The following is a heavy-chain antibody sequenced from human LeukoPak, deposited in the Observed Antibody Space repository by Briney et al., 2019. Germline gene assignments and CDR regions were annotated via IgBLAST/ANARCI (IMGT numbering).Heavy chain of an antibody. J-gene: IGHJ4*02. CDR3: ARDANHYAHVWGSGWYDGFDY. Sequence: PGGSLRLSCAASGFTFSSYGMHWVRQAPGKGLEWVAVIWYDGSNKYYADSVKGRFTISRDNSKNTLYLQMNSLRAEDTAVYYCARDANHYAHVWGSGWYDGFDYWGQGTLVTVSS. V-gene: IGHV3-33*08. CDR2: IWYDGSNK. CDR1: GFTFSSYG. D-gene: IGHD6-19*01.